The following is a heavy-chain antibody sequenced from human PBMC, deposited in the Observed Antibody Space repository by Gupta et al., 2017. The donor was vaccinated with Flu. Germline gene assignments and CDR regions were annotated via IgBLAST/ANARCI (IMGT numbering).Heavy chain of an antibody. Sequence: EAQLVESGGGLVQPGGSLRLPCVVPCFAFSKYEMSWVRQAPGKRLEWISFISSSFNTYYADSVKGRFTISRDNAKSEVYLQMNSLRVDDTAIYYCARGHWDFWGQGTQVTVS. CDR2: ISSSFNT. J-gene: IGHJ4*02. CDR3: ARGHWDF. V-gene: IGHV3-48*03. CDR1: CFAFSKYE.